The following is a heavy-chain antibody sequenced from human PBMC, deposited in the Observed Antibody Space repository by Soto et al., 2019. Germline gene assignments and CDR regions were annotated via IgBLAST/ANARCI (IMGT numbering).Heavy chain of an antibody. J-gene: IGHJ6*02. CDR2: IIPIFGTA. Sequence: SVKVSCKASGGTFSSYAISWVRQAPGQGLEWMGGIIPIFGTANYAQKFQGRVTITADESTSTAYMELSSLRSEDTAVYYCASSLYDFWRGYYTDSRGKHYYYYGMDVWGQGTTVTVSS. V-gene: IGHV1-69*13. CDR1: GGTFSSYA. D-gene: IGHD3-3*01. CDR3: ASSLYDFWRGYYTDSRGKHYYYYGMDV.